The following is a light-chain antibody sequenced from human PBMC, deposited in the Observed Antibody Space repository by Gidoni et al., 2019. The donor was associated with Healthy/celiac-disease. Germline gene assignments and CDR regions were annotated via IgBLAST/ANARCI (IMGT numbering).Light chain of an antibody. Sequence: EIVMTQSPDFLAVSLGERATINCTLSQSVLYSPNNKNYLAWYQQKPGQPPKLLIYWASTRESGVPDRFSGSGSGTDFTLTISSLQVEDVAVYYCQQYYSTPPCSFXXXTKLEIK. CDR2: WAS. CDR3: QQYYSTPPCS. J-gene: IGKJ2*04. V-gene: IGKV4-1*01. CDR1: QSVLYSPNNKNY.